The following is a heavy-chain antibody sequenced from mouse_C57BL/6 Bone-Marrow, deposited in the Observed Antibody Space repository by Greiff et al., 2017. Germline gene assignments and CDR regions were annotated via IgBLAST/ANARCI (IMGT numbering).Heavy chain of an antibody. CDR3: AGGYDYDYARYY. CDR1: GYSFTDYN. D-gene: IGHD2-4*01. J-gene: IGHJ4*01. Sequence: EVKLMESGPELVKPGASVKISCKASGYSFTDYNMNWVKQSHGKSLEWIGVINPNYGTTSYNQKFKGKATFTVDQSSSTAYMQLNSLTSEDSAVYYCAGGYDYDYARYYWGRGTAVTVTS. V-gene: IGHV1-39*01. CDR2: INPNYGTT.